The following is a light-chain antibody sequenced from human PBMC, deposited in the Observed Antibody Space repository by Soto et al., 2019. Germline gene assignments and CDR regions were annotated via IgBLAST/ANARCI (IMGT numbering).Light chain of an antibody. CDR3: QQYGSSPT. CDR2: GSS. Sequence: EIVLTQSPGTLSLSPGERATLSCRASQSVRSSFLAWYQQKPGQAPRLLIYGSSSRATGIADRFSGSGSGTDFPLTISRLEHEYFAVYYCQQYGSSPTFGGGTKVEIK. J-gene: IGKJ4*01. CDR1: QSVRSSF. V-gene: IGKV3-20*01.